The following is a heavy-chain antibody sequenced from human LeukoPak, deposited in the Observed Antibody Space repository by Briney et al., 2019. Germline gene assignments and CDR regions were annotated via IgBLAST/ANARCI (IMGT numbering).Heavy chain of an antibody. CDR3: ARDLAVGWSYYGMDV. CDR2: MWSDESKK. V-gene: IGHV3-33*01. CDR1: GFSFSSYG. D-gene: IGHD6-19*01. J-gene: IGHJ6*02. Sequence: PRGSLRLSCAASGFSFSSYGVHWVRQAPGQGLEWVAVMWSDESKKYYADSVKGRFTISRDNSRNTMCLQMNSLRAGDTAVYYCARDLAVGWSYYGMDVWGQGTTVIVSS.